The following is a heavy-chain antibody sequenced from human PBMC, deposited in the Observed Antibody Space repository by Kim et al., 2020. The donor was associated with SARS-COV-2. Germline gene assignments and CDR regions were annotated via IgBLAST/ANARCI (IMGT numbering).Heavy chain of an antibody. J-gene: IGHJ6*02. Sequence: ASVKVSCKASGYTFTSYAMNWVRQAPGQGLEWMEWINTNTGNPTYAQGFTGRFVFSLDTSVSTAYLQISSLKAEDTAVYYCARGGQQLVWVVVDYYYYGMDVWGQGTTVTVSS. CDR1: GYTFTSYA. V-gene: IGHV7-4-1*02. CDR2: INTNTGNP. CDR3: ARGGQQLVWVVVDYYYYGMDV. D-gene: IGHD6-13*01.